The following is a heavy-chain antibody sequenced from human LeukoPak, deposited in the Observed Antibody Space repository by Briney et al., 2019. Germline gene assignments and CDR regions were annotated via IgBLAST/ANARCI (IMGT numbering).Heavy chain of an antibody. V-gene: IGHV4-34*01. Sequence: SETLSLTCAVYGGSFSGYYWSWIRQPPGKGLEWIGEINHSGSTNYNPSLKSRVTISVDTSENQFSLKLSSVTAADTAVYYCARHLAAHWYFDLWGRGTLVTVSS. CDR2: INHSGST. CDR1: GGSFSGYY. CDR3: ARHLAAHWYFDL. J-gene: IGHJ2*01.